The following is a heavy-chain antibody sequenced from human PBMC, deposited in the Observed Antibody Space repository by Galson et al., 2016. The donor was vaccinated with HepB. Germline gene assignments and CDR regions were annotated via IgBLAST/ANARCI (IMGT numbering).Heavy chain of an antibody. Sequence: SLRLSCAASGFTFSSYAMHWVRQAPGKGLEWVAVISYDGSNKYYADSVKGRFTISRDNSKNTLYLQMNSLRAEDTAVYYWARTFAPNLSSYGYGRWFDPWGQGTLVTVSS. CDR1: GFTFSSYA. V-gene: IGHV3-30*04. CDR3: ARTFAPNLSSYGYGRWFDP. D-gene: IGHD5-18*01. CDR2: ISYDGSNK. J-gene: IGHJ5*02.